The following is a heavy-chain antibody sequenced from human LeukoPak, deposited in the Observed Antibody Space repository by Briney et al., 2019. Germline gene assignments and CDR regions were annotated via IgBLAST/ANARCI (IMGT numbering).Heavy chain of an antibody. J-gene: IGHJ6*02. CDR2: VYSGGST. V-gene: IGHV3-66*01. CDR1: GFTVSNNY. Sequence: GGSLRLSCAASGFTVSNNYMSWVRQAPGKGLEWVALVYSGGSTYYADFVKGRFTISRDNSKNTLYLQMSSLRAEDTAVYYCAGFSHKGVWGQGTTVTVSS. CDR3: AGFSHKGV.